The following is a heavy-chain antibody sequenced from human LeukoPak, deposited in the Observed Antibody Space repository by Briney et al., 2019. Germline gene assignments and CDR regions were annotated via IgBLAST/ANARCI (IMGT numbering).Heavy chain of an antibody. Sequence: GESLKISCKGSGYSFTSYWIVWVRQMPGKGLEWMGSIYPGDSNTKYSPSFQGQVTISADKSISTAYLQWSSLKASDTAVYYCARRAVAGYYFDSWGQGTLVTVSS. CDR3: ARRAVAGYYFDS. CDR1: GYSFTSYW. D-gene: IGHD6-19*01. V-gene: IGHV5-51*01. J-gene: IGHJ4*02. CDR2: IYPGDSNT.